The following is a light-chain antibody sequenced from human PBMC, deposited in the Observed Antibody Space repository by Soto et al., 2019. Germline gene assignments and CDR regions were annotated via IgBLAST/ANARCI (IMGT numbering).Light chain of an antibody. Sequence: DIVMTQSPDSLAVSLGERATINCKSSQRVLYSSNNKNYLAWYKQKPGQPPKLFISWASTRESGVPDRFSGSGSGTNFTLAISSLQAEDVAVYYCQQYYTTLITFGQGTRLEIK. J-gene: IGKJ5*01. CDR1: QRVLYSSNNKNY. CDR2: WAS. V-gene: IGKV4-1*01. CDR3: QQYYTTLIT.